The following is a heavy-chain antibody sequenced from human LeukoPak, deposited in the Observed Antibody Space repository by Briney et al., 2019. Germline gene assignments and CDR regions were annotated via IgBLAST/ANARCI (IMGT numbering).Heavy chain of an antibody. D-gene: IGHD2-15*01. V-gene: IGHV1-2*02. CDR3: ARDNIVVVVAATRRDGDY. CDR2: INPNSGGT. CDR1: GYTFTGYY. J-gene: IGHJ4*02. Sequence: ASVKVSCKVSGYTFTGYYMHWVRQAPGHGLEWMGWINPNSGGTNYAQKFQGRVTMTRDTSISTAYMELSRLRSDDTAVYYCARDNIVVVVAATRRDGDYWGQGTLVTVSS.